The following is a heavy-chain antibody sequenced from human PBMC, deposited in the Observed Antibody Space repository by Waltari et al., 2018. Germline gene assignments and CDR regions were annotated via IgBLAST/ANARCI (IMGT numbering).Heavy chain of an antibody. CDR1: GGTFSSYA. D-gene: IGHD6-6*01. V-gene: IGHV1-69*09. J-gene: IGHJ4*02. Sequence: QVQLVQSGAEVKKPGSSVKVSCKASGGTFSSYAISWVRQAPGQGLEWRGRIIPILVIANCAQKFQGRVTITADKSTSTAYMELSSLRSEDTAVYYCARGGGSSNPFDYWGQGTLVTVSS. CDR2: IIPILVIA. CDR3: ARGGGSSNPFDY.